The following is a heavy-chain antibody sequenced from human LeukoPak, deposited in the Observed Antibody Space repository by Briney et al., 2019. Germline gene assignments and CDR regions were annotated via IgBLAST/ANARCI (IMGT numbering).Heavy chain of an antibody. D-gene: IGHD3-10*01. CDR3: ARQRGNDWFDP. CDR2: IYYGGGT. J-gene: IGHJ5*02. V-gene: IGHV4-59*08. CDR1: GGSISSYY. Sequence: PSETLSLTCTVSGGSISSYYWSWIRQPPGKGLEWIGYIYYGGGTNYNPSLKSRVTISVDTPKNQFSLKLSSVTAADSAVYYCARQRGNDWFDPWGQGTLVTVSS.